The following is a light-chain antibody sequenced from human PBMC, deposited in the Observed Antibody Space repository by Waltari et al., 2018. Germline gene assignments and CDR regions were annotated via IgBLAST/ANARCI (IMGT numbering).Light chain of an antibody. V-gene: IGLV2-14*03. Sequence: QSALTQPASVSGSPGQSITISCTGTSRDIGAYNYVCWYRQYPGKAPKLIISDVNTRPSGSSKRFSGSKSGNTASLTISGLQAEDEADYYCSSYTSSSTLVFGGGTRLTVL. CDR2: DVN. J-gene: IGLJ2*01. CDR3: SSYTSSSTLV. CDR1: SRDIGAYNY.